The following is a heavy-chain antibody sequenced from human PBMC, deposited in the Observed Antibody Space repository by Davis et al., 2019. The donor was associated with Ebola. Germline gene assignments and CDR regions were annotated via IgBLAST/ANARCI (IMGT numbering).Heavy chain of an antibody. CDR1: GGSISSHY. CDR2: MYYSGST. D-gene: IGHD2-8*01. J-gene: IGHJ2*01. Sequence: MPSETLSLTCAVSGGSISSHYWSWIRQSPGKGLEWIGYMYYSGSTNYNPSLKSRVTISVDTSKNQFSLKLSSVTAADTAVYYCARTKGYCTNGVCSHYWYFDLWGRGTLVTVSS. CDR3: ARTKGYCTNGVCSHYWYFDL. V-gene: IGHV4-59*11.